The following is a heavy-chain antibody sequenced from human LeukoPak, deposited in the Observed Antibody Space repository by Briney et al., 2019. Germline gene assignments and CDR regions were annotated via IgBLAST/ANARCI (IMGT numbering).Heavy chain of an antibody. V-gene: IGHV3-30-3*01. CDR2: ISYDGSNK. CDR1: GFTFSSYA. D-gene: IGHD6-19*01. CDR3: ARDGRDSSGWYRNFDY. J-gene: IGHJ4*02. Sequence: GGSLRLSCAASGFTFSSYAMHRVRQAPGKGLEWVAVISYDGSNKYYADSVKGRFTISRDNSKNTLYLQMNSLRAEDTAVYYCARDGRDSSGWYRNFDYWGQGTLVTVSS.